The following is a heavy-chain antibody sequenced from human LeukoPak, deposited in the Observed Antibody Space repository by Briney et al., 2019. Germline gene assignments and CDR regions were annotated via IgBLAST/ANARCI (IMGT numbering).Heavy chain of an antibody. V-gene: IGHV4-39*01. J-gene: IGHJ6*03. CDR2: IYYSGST. Sequence: PSETLSLTCTVSGGSISSSSYYWGWIRQPPGKGLEWIGSIYYSGSTYYNPSLKSRVTISVDTSKNQFSLKLSSVTAADTAVYYCARQHSNPGYYYYMDVWGKGTTVTISS. CDR1: GGSISSSSYY. CDR3: ARQHSNPGYYYYMDV. D-gene: IGHD1-14*01.